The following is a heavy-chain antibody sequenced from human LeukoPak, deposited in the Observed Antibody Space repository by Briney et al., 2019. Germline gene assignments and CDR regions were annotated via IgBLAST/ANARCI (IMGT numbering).Heavy chain of an antibody. D-gene: IGHD3-3*01. J-gene: IGHJ4*02. Sequence: GASVKVSCKASGYTFTSYGIRWVRQAPGQGLEWMGWISAYNGNTNYAQKLQGRVTMTTDTSTSTAYMELRSLRSDDTAVYYCARGQTLLEWWKSDYWGQGTLVTVSS. CDR1: GYTFTSYG. CDR3: ARGQTLLEWWKSDY. V-gene: IGHV1-18*01. CDR2: ISAYNGNT.